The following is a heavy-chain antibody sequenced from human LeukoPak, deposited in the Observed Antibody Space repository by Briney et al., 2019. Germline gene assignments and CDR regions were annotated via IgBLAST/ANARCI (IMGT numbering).Heavy chain of an antibody. CDR1: GFTFSSYS. V-gene: IGHV3-21*01. J-gene: IGHJ6*03. CDR3: ARVGTEYYYYYMDV. CDR2: ISSSSSYI. D-gene: IGHD1-1*01. Sequence: GGSLRLSCAASGFTFSSYSMNWVRQAPGKGLEWVSSISSSSSYIYYADSVKGRFTISRDNAKNSLYLQMNSLRAEDTAVYYWARVGTEYYYYYMDVWGKGTTVTVSS.